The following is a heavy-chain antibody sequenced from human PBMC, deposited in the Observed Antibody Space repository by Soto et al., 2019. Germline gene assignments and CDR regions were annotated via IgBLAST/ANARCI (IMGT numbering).Heavy chain of an antibody. CDR3: TTDSYTSPYCGGDCYSSTDY. Sequence: GGSLTLSCAASGFTFSNAWMSWVRHAPRKGMDRVARIKRNTDGGTTDYAAHVKGRFTISRDDSKNTLYLQMNSLKTEDTAVYYCTTDSYTSPYCGGDCYSSTDYWGQGTLVTVSS. D-gene: IGHD2-21*01. V-gene: IGHV3-15*01. CDR1: GFTFSNAW. J-gene: IGHJ4*02. CDR2: IKRNTDGGTT.